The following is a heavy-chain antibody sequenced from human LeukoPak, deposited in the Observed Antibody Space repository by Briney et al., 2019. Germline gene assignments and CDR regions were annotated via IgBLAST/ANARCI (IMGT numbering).Heavy chain of an antibody. D-gene: IGHD3-10*01. CDR2: IYTSGST. CDR3: ARDRYYYGSGSYPFDY. V-gene: IGHV4-4*07. J-gene: IGHJ4*02. CDR1: GGSISSYY. Sequence: SETLSLTCTVSGGSISSYYWSWIRQPAGKGLEWIGRIYTSGSTNYNPSLKSRVTMSVDTSKNQFSLKLSSVTAADTAVYYCARDRYYYGSGSYPFDYWGQGTLVTVSS.